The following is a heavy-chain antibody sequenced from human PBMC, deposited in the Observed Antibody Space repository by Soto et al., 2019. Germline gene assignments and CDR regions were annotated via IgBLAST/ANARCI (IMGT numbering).Heavy chain of an antibody. CDR3: AREGMITFTTRGWIDP. D-gene: IGHD3-16*01. Sequence: QIQLVESGGGVVQPGRSLRLSCAASGFTFGTYAMHWVRQSPDKGLEWLAVIWYDGRHQYYAESVEGRFIISRDNFKNSVALQMSSRRVDDTGVYFCAREGMITFTTRGWIDPWGQGTRVIVSS. V-gene: IGHV3-33*01. CDR1: GFTFGTYA. CDR2: IWYDGRHQ. J-gene: IGHJ5*02.